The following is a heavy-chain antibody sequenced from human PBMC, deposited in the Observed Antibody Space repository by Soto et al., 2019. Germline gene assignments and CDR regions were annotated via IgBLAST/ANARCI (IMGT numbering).Heavy chain of an antibody. V-gene: IGHV3-33*01. Sequence: PGGSFRLWCEVSGFPFSVYGLHRVRQSPGKGVELMGDILTCGRATEHADWLECRFFISRDNSKHILYLQMNRLRVEDTAVYYCARDDAVDNENGFDLWGQGTMVTVS. CDR3: ARDDAVDNENGFDL. J-gene: IGHJ3*01. CDR1: GFPFSVYG. D-gene: IGHD1-1*01. CDR2: ILTCGRAT.